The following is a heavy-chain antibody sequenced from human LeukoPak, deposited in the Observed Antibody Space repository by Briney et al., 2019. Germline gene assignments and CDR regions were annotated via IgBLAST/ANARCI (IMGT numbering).Heavy chain of an antibody. D-gene: IGHD6-19*01. J-gene: IGHJ3*02. Sequence: GASVKVSRKASGYTFTSYDINWVRQAPGQGLEWMGWINPNSGGTNYAQKFQGRVTMTRDTSISTAYMELSRLRSDDTAVYYCARQQWLVNAFDIWGQGTMVTVSS. CDR2: INPNSGGT. CDR1: GYTFTSYD. CDR3: ARQQWLVNAFDI. V-gene: IGHV1-2*02.